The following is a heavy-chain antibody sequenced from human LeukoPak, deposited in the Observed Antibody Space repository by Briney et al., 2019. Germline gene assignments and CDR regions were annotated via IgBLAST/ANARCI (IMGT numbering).Heavy chain of an antibody. V-gene: IGHV1-24*01. CDR1: GYTLTELS. Sequence: ASVKVSCKVSGYTLTELSMHWVRQAPGKWLEWMGGFDPEDGETIYAQKFQGRVTMTEDTSTDTAYMELSSLRSEDTAVYYCARGYSYGSSRASNYWGQGTLVTVSS. J-gene: IGHJ4*02. CDR3: ARGYSYGSSRASNY. D-gene: IGHD5-18*01. CDR2: FDPEDGET.